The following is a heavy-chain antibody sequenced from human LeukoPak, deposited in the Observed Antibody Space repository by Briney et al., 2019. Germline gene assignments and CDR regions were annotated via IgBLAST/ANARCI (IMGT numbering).Heavy chain of an antibody. V-gene: IGHV1-18*01. Sequence: GASVKVSCKASGYTFTSYGISWVRQAPGQGLEWMGWISAYNGNTNYAQKLQGRVTMTTDTSTSTAYMELRSLRSDDTAVYYCARAGYDYVWGSYRPLNWFDPWGQGTLVTVSS. J-gene: IGHJ5*02. CDR2: ISAYNGNT. CDR1: GYTFTSYG. CDR3: ARAGYDYVWGSYRPLNWFDP. D-gene: IGHD3-16*02.